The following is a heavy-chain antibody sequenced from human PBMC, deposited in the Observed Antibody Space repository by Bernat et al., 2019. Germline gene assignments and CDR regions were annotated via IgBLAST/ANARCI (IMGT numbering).Heavy chain of an antibody. J-gene: IGHJ6*02. Sequence: EVQLVESGGDLVQPGGSLRLSCAGSGFAFSSCEMNWVRQAPGKGLEWVSYIGSGGRDIYYADSVKGRFTISRDNAKNSLYLQMDSLRAEDTAIYYCARCTRTSYYYGMDVWGQGTTVTVSS. CDR2: IGSGGRDI. CDR3: ARCTRTSYYYGMDV. D-gene: IGHD1/OR15-1a*01. V-gene: IGHV3-48*03. CDR1: GFAFSSCE.